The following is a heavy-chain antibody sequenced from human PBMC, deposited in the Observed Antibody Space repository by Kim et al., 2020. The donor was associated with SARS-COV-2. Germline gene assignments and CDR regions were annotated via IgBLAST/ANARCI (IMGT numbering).Heavy chain of an antibody. Sequence: SETLSLTCTVSGGSISSSSYYWGWIRQPPGKGLEWIGSIYYSGSTYYNPSLKSRVTISVDTSKNQFSLKLSSVTAADTAVYYCARVKLILSWFDPWGQGTLVTVSS. D-gene: IGHD2-15*01. V-gene: IGHV4-39*07. CDR1: GGSISSSSYY. J-gene: IGHJ5*02. CDR3: ARVKLILSWFDP. CDR2: IYYSGST.